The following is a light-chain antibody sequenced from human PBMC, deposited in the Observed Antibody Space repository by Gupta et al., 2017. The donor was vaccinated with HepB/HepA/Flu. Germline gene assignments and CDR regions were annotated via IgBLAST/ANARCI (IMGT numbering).Light chain of an antibody. V-gene: IGLV1-44*01. Sequence: YVLPHPPSASATPVQRVTIPCSGRTSNIGTNAVTWYQQLPGEAPKLLIYSDNQRPSGVADRFSGSKSGTSASLAISGLQSEDEADYYCAAWDDSLNGRVFGGGTKLTVL. CDR2: SDN. J-gene: IGLJ3*02. CDR1: TSNIGTNA. CDR3: AAWDDSLNGRV.